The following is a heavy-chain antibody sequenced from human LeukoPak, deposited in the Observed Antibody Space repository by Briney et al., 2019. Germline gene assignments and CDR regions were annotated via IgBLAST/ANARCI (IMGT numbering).Heavy chain of an antibody. Sequence: ASMKVSCKASKYTFSGYYIHWMRQAPGQGLEWMGWVNPTNGDTKYAQKFQGRVTLTRDTSIGTVYLEMTSLTSDDTAVYYCASPAYGDYGDYRTALDYWGQGTLVTVSS. CDR1: KYTFSGYY. J-gene: IGHJ4*02. V-gene: IGHV1-2*02. CDR3: ASPAYGDYGDYRTALDY. D-gene: IGHD4-17*01. CDR2: VNPTNGDT.